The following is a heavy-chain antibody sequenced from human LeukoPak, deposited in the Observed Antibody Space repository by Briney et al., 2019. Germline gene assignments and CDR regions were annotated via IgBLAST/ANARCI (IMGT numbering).Heavy chain of an antibody. J-gene: IGHJ4*02. CDR2: ISGSGGSI. V-gene: IGHV3-23*01. Sequence: SGGSLRLSCAASGFTFSNYAMSWVRQAPGKGLEWVSAISGSGGSIYYADSVKGRFTISRDNAKNTLYLQMNSLRADDTAVYYCANLPERYCSGVSCYSPVADYWGQGTPVTVSS. D-gene: IGHD2-15*01. CDR3: ANLPERYCSGVSCYSPVADY. CDR1: GFTFSNYA.